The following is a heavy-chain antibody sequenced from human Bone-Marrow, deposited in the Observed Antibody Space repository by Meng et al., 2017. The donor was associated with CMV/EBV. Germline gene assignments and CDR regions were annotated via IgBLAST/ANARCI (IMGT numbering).Heavy chain of an antibody. D-gene: IGHD1-26*01. V-gene: IGHV1-2*02. CDR2: IEPNSGGK. CDR1: GYTFHVKY. Sequence: CKASGYTFHVKYRDWVRQAHGQGREGVGWIEPNSGGKKDAEKFQGRVTMTKDRSIRTAYMELGRLRSDDTYVYYSAKRSQPTKGIDPWGQGTLVTVSS. J-gene: IGHJ5*02. CDR3: AKRSQPTKGIDP.